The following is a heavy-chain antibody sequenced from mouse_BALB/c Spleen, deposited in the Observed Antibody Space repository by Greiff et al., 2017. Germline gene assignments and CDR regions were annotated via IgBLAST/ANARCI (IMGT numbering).Heavy chain of an antibody. CDR2: ISSGSSTI. CDR1: GFTFSSFG. D-gene: IGHD1-1*01. CDR3: ARDLYYGSSLDY. V-gene: IGHV5-17*02. J-gene: IGHJ2*01. Sequence: EVMLVESGGGLVQPGGSRKLSCAASGFTFSSFGMHWVRQAPEKGLEWVAYISSGSSTIYYADTVKGRFTISRDNPKNTLFLQMTSLRSEDTAMYYCARDLYYGSSLDYWGQGTTLTVSS.